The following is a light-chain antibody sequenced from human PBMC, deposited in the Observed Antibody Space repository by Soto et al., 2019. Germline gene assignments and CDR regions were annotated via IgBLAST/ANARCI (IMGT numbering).Light chain of an antibody. J-gene: IGKJ1*01. CDR2: KAS. CDR3: QQYNNYPWT. CDR1: QSISSW. Sequence: DIPMTQSPSTLSASVGDRVTITCRASQSISSWLAWYQQKPGKAPKLLIYKASSLESGVPSRFSGSGSGTEFTLTISSLQPDDFATYHCQQYNNYPWTFGQGTKVEIK. V-gene: IGKV1-5*03.